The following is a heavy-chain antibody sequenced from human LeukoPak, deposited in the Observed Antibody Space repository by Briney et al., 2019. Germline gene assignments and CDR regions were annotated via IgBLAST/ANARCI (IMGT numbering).Heavy chain of an antibody. CDR1: GGSISSYY. J-gene: IGHJ6*03. CDR3: ARVVVRGTPANYYYYYMDV. CDR2: IYYSGST. D-gene: IGHD1-1*01. V-gene: IGHV4-59*01. Sequence: SETLSLTCTVSGGSISSYYWSWIRQPPGKGLEWIGYIYYSGSTNYNPSLKSRVTISVDTSKNQFSLKLSSVTAADTAVYYCARVVVRGTPANYYYYYMDVWGKGTTVTVSS.